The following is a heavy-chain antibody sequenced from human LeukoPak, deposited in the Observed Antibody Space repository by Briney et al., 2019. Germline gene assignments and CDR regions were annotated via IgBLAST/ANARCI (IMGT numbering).Heavy chain of an antibody. J-gene: IGHJ5*02. V-gene: IGHV3-11*01. CDR3: ARVGYDILTGYRFDP. D-gene: IGHD3-9*01. Sequence: EGSLRLSCAASGFTFSDYYMSWIRQAPGKGLEWVSYISSSGSTIYYADSVKGRFTISRDNAKNSLYLQMNSLRAEDTAVYYCARVGYDILTGYRFDPWGQGTLVTVSS. CDR2: ISSSGSTI. CDR1: GFTFSDYY.